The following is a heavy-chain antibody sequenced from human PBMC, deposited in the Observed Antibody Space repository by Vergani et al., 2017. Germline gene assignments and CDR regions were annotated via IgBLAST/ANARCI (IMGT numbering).Heavy chain of an antibody. CDR2: ISGSGGST. CDR1: GFTFSSYA. V-gene: IGHV3-23*01. D-gene: IGHD2-2*01. J-gene: IGHJ5*02. CDR3: AKDRLGVPAAHNWFDP. Sequence: EVQLLESGGGLVQPGGSLRLSCAASGFTFSSYAMSWVRQAPGKGLEWVSAISGSGGSTYYADSVKGRFTISRDNSKNTLYLQMNSLRAEATAVYYCAKDRLGVPAAHNWFDPWGQGTLVTVSS.